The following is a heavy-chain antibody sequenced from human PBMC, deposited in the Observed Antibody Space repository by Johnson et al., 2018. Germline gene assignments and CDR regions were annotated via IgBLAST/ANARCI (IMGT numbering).Heavy chain of an antibody. CDR1: GFTFSSYG. D-gene: IGHD3-16*01. V-gene: IGHV3-30*18. Sequence: QVQLVQSGGGLVQPGRSLRLSCAASGFTFSSYGMHWVRQAPGKGLEWVAVISYDGSNKYYADSVKGRFTISRDNSKNTLYLQMNSLRAEDTAGYYCAKDIGWGPDYYYYDMDVWGKGTTVTVSS. CDR3: AKDIGWGPDYYYYDMDV. J-gene: IGHJ6*03. CDR2: ISYDGSNK.